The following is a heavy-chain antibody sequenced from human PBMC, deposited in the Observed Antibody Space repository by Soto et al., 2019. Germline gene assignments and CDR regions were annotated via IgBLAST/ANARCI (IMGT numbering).Heavy chain of an antibody. CDR2: IIPIFGTG. CDR1: GGTFSSYA. Sequence: SVKVSCKASGGTFSSYAISWFRQAPGQGLEWMGGIIPIFGTGNYAQKFQGRVTITADESTSTAYMELSSLRSEDTAVYYCARLIAVGYYYRMDVSGQGTTVTVSS. V-gene: IGHV1-69*13. D-gene: IGHD6-19*01. CDR3: ARLIAVGYYYRMDV. J-gene: IGHJ6*02.